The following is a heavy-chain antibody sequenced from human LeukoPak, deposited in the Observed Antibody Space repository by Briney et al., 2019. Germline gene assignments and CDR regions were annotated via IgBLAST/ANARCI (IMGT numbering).Heavy chain of an antibody. CDR1: GFSFRDYY. CDR3: AGVSSPPYTSSWPYYFDY. J-gene: IGHJ4*02. Sequence: GGTLRLSCAASGFSFRDYYMSWIRQAPGKGLDWDSYIGTTGDTIYYADYVKGRFTISRDNAKNSLYLQMNSLRVEDTAVYYCAGVSSPPYTSSWPYYFDYWGQGTLVTVSS. CDR2: IGTTGDTI. D-gene: IGHD6-13*01. V-gene: IGHV3-11*04.